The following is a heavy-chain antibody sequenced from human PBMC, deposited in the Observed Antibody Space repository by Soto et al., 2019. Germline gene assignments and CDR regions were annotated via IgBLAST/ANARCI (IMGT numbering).Heavy chain of an antibody. CDR1: GDSIDRYY. CDR2: IDKSGST. D-gene: IGHD2-2*02. V-gene: IGHV4-59*01. Sequence: QVQLQESGPGLVKPSETLSLTCSVSGDSIDRYYWSWIRQAPGQGLEWIGYIDKSGSTNYNPSVKGRATISVDTLRNQSSRKLSSVSAADTAMYYCARVGGYWISVYCYTDVGWFDPWGQGTLVTVSS. CDR3: ARVGGYWISVYCYTDVGWFDP. J-gene: IGHJ5*02.